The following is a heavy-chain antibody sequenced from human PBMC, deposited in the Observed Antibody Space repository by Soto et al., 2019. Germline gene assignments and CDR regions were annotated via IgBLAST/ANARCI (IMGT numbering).Heavy chain of an antibody. CDR2: IYHTGIT. CDR1: GDSISSSNW. J-gene: IGHJ6*02. D-gene: IGHD3-16*01. CDR3: ARYSPSGLYHYFAMEV. Sequence: SETLSLTCAVSGDSISSSNWWTWVRQPPGKGLEWIGDIYHTGITNYNPSLKSRVTILVDKSKNQFSLKLTSVTAADTAVYYCARYSPSGLYHYFAMEVWAQGTTVTVSS. V-gene: IGHV4-4*02.